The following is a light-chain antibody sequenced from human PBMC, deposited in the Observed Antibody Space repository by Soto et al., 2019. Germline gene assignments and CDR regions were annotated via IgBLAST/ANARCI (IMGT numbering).Light chain of an antibody. CDR2: GAS. J-gene: IGKJ3*01. CDR1: QSINSRY. CDR3: QHFGSSPGFT. Sequence: EIVLTQSPGTLSLSPGERATLSCRASQSINSRYLAWYQQKPGQAPRLLIYGASSRATGIPDRFSGSGSGTDFTLTISRLEPEDFAVYYWQHFGSSPGFTFGPGTIVDIK. V-gene: IGKV3-20*01.